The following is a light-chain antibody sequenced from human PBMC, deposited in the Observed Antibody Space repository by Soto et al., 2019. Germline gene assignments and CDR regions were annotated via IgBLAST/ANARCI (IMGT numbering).Light chain of an antibody. Sequence: EIVLTQSPVTLSLSPGERATLSCRASQSVSSYLAWYQQKPGQAPRLLIYDASNRATGIPARFSGSGSGTDFTLTISSPEPVDFAVYYCQQRSNWPSTFGGGTKVEIK. CDR2: DAS. V-gene: IGKV3-11*01. J-gene: IGKJ4*01. CDR3: QQRSNWPST. CDR1: QSVSSY.